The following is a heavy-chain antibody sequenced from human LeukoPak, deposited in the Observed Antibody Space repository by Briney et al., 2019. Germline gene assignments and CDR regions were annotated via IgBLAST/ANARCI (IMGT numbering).Heavy chain of an antibody. CDR2: IYHSGST. V-gene: IGHV4-38-2*02. CDR1: GYSISSGYY. J-gene: IGHJ4*02. Sequence: ASETLSLTCTVSGYSISSGYYWGWIRQPPGKGLEWIGSIYHSGSTYYNPSLKSRVTISVDTSKNQFSLKLSSVTAADTAVYYCASNPIAAAGVWGQGTLVTVSS. CDR3: ASNPIAAAGV. D-gene: IGHD6-13*01.